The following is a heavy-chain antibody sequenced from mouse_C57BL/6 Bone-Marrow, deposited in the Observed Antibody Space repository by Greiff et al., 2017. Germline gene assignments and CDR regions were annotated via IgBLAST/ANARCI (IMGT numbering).Heavy chain of an antibody. V-gene: IGHV1-82*01. CDR1: GYAFSSSW. CDR3: ARPICYGNYVEDY. Sequence: VQLQQSGPELVKPGASVKISCKASGYAFSSSWMNWVKQRPGKGLEWIGRIYPGDGDTNYNGKFKGKATLTADKSSSTAYMQLSSLTSEDSAVYFCARPICYGNYVEDYWGRGTTRTVSS. J-gene: IGHJ2*01. D-gene: IGHD2-1*01. CDR2: IYPGDGDT.